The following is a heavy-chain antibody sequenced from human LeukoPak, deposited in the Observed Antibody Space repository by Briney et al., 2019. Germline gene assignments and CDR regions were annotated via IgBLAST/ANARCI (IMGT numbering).Heavy chain of an antibody. J-gene: IGHJ5*02. CDR1: RFTFSDYY. CDR2: ISSSGSTI. D-gene: IGHD6-13*01. V-gene: IGHV3-11*01. CDR3: AREDSRNWFDP. Sequence: GGSLRLSCAASRFTFSDYYMSWIRQAPGKGLEWVSYISSSGSTIYYADSVKGRFTISRDNAKNSLYLQMNSLRAEDTAVYYCAREDSRNWFDPWGQGTLVTVSS.